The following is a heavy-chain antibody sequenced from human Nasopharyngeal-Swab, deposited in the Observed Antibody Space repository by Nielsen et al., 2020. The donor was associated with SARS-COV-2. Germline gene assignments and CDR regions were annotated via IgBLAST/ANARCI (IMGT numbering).Heavy chain of an antibody. Sequence: ASVKVSCKASGYTFTSYGISWVRQAPGQGLEWMGWISAYNGNTNYAQKFQGRVTMTRNTSISTAYMELSSLRSEDTAVYYCAAGFGGVICDYWGQGTLVTVSS. V-gene: IGHV1-18*01. CDR1: GYTFTSYG. D-gene: IGHD3-16*02. CDR3: AAGFGGVICDY. CDR2: ISAYNGNT. J-gene: IGHJ4*02.